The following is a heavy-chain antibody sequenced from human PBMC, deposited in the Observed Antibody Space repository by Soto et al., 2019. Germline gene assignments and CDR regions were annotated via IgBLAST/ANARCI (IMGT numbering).Heavy chain of an antibody. J-gene: IGHJ6*02. CDR3: ARDRAVTMVRGAYYYYGMDV. Sequence: SETLSLTCAVSGYSISSGYYWGWVRQPPGKGLEWIGSIYHSGSTYYNPSLKSRVTISVDTSKNQFSLKLSSVAAADTAVYYCARDRAVTMVRGAYYYYGMDVWGQGTTVTVSS. V-gene: IGHV4-38-2*02. CDR1: GYSISSGYY. D-gene: IGHD3-10*01. CDR2: IYHSGST.